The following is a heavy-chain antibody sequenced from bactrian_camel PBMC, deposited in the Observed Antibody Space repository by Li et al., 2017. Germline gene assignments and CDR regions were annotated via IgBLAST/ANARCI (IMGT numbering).Heavy chain of an antibody. CDR1: GFIFSSYY. D-gene: IGHD6*01. CDR3: VGGPDGGAWYGTGP. V-gene: IGHV3-2*01. CDR2: ISGSSRT. Sequence: QVQLVESGGGSVQSGGSLTLSCDGSGFIFSSYYINWVRQAPGKGLEWVSSISGSSRTYYSNSVKGRFTISRDNDKNTLYLRLNVLKTEDTAMYYCVGGPDGGAWYGTGPWGQGTQVTVS. J-gene: IGHJ6*01.